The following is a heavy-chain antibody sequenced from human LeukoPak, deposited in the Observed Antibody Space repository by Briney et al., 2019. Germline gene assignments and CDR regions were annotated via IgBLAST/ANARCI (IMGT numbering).Heavy chain of an antibody. Sequence: GGSLRLSCAASEFTFRSYAMSWVRQAPGKGLEWVSAISGSGGSTYYADSVKGRFAISRDNSQNTLFLQMNSLKAEDTAVYYCAKGQNYDFWSGYYGDAFDIWGQGTMVTVSS. CDR1: EFTFRSYA. V-gene: IGHV3-23*01. J-gene: IGHJ3*02. CDR2: ISGSGGST. D-gene: IGHD3-3*01. CDR3: AKGQNYDFWSGYYGDAFDI.